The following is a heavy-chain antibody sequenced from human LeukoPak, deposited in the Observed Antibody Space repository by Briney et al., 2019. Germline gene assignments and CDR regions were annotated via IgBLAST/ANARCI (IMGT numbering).Heavy chain of an antibody. D-gene: IGHD1-20*01. Sequence: SETLSLTCTVSGGSIGSSSFYWGWIRQPPGQGLEWIETINYSGDTYYNPSLKIRVTISVDSSRNQFSLKLSSVTAADTAEYYCVRLQAVTGNFDYWGQGALVTVSS. CDR2: INYSGDT. CDR1: GGSIGSSSFY. V-gene: IGHV4-39*07. J-gene: IGHJ4*02. CDR3: VRLQAVTGNFDY.